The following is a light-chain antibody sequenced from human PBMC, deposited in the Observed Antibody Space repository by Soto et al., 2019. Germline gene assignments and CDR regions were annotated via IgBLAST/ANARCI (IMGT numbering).Light chain of an antibody. J-gene: IGKJ3*01. CDR1: QSVSPS. V-gene: IGKV3-20*01. CDR3: QQYGSSPPVT. Sequence: EIVLTQSPGTLSLSPGERATLSCRASQSVSPSLAWYQHKPGQAPRLLIYGASSRATGIPDRFSGSGSGTDFTLTISRLEPEDFAVYYCQQYGSSPPVTFGPGTKVDIK. CDR2: GAS.